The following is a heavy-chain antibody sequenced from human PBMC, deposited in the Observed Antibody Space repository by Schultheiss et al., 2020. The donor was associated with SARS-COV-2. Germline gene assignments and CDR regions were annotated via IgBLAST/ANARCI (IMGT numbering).Heavy chain of an antibody. Sequence: SETLSLTCAVYGGSFSGYYWSWIRQPPGKGLEWIGEINHSGSTNYNPSLKSRVTISVDTSKNQFSLKLSSVTAADTAVYYCARLRMTNNWFDPWGQGTLVTVSS. CDR2: INHSGST. D-gene: IGHD4-11*01. J-gene: IGHJ5*02. V-gene: IGHV4-34*01. CDR3: ARLRMTNNWFDP. CDR1: GGSFSGYY.